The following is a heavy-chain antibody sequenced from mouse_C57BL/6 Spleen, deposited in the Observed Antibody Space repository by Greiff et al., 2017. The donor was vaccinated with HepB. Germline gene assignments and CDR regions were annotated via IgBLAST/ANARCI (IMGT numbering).Heavy chain of an antibody. CDR3: ARGANSYYFDY. J-gene: IGHJ2*01. Sequence: VKLQESGAELVKPGASVKMSCKASGYTFTSYWITWVKQRPGQGLEWIGRIDPNSGGTKYNEKFKSKATLTVDKPSSTAYMQLSSLTSEDSAVYYCARGANSYYFDYWGQGTTLTVSS. V-gene: IGHV1-72*01. CDR1: GYTFTSYW. CDR2: IDPNSGGT. D-gene: IGHD3-1*01.